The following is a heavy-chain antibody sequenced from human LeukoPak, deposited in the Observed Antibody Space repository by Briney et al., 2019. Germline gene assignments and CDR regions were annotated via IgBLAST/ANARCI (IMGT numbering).Heavy chain of an antibody. CDR2: IYSGGST. CDR1: GFTVSSNY. V-gene: IGHV3-53*01. J-gene: IGHJ4*02. Sequence: PGGSLRLSCAASGFTVSSNYMSWVRQAPGKGLEWVSVIYSGGSTYYADSVKGRFTISRDNSKNTLYLQMNSLRAEDTAVYYCAKPHSPYDYVWGSYRENYFDYWGQGTLVTVSS. D-gene: IGHD3-16*02. CDR3: AKPHSPYDYVWGSYRENYFDY.